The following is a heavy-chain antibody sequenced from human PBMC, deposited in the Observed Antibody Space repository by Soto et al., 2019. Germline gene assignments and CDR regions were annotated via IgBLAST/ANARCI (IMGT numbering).Heavy chain of an antibody. V-gene: IGHV3-21*01. Sequence: PGGSLRLSCAASGFTFSSYSMNWVRQAPGKGLEWVSSISSSSSYIYYEDSVKGRLTISRDNAKNSMYLQMNSLRAEDKAVYYCARDPHYDTDYWGQGTLVTVSS. CDR3: ARDPHYDTDY. J-gene: IGHJ4*02. CDR2: ISSSSSYI. D-gene: IGHD3-22*01. CDR1: GFTFSSYS.